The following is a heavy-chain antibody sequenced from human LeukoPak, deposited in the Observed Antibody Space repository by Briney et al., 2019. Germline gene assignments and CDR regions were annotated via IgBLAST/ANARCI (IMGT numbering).Heavy chain of an antibody. Sequence: GVSLRLSCAASGFTFSSYAMSWVRQAPGKGLEWVSAISGSGGSTYYADSVKGRFTISRDNSKNTLYLQMNGLRAEDTAVYYCAKDISGSHDWFDPWGQGTLVTVSS. D-gene: IGHD1-26*01. CDR1: GFTFSSYA. J-gene: IGHJ5*02. CDR2: ISGSGGST. V-gene: IGHV3-23*01. CDR3: AKDISGSHDWFDP.